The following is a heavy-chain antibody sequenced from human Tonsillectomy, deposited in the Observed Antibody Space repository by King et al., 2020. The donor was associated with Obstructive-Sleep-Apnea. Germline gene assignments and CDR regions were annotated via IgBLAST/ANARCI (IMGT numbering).Heavy chain of an antibody. CDR3: AGGVSYTTIVTRADY. CDR1: GYTFTSYD. CDR2: MNPNSGNT. V-gene: IGHV1-8*01. J-gene: IGHJ4*02. D-gene: IGHD4/OR15-4a*01. Sequence: VQLVESGAEVKKPGASVKVSCKASGYTFTSYDINWVRQATGQGLEWMGWMNPNSGNTGYAQNFQGRVTMTRNTSISTAYMELNSLRSEDTAGDYCAGGVSYTTIVTRADYWGQGTLVTVSS.